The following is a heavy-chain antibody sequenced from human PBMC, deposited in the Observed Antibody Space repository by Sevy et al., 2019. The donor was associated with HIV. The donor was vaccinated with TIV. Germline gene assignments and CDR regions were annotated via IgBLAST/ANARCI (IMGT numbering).Heavy chain of an antibody. Sequence: SETLSLTCAVYGGSFSGYYWSWIRQPPGKGLEWIGEINNSGSTNYNPSLKSRVTISVDTSKNQFSLKLSSVTAADTAVYYCARVFTYYYDSSGYYWGQGTLVTVSS. CDR2: INNSGST. V-gene: IGHV4-34*01. CDR1: GGSFSGYY. D-gene: IGHD3-22*01. CDR3: ARVFTYYYDSSGYY. J-gene: IGHJ4*02.